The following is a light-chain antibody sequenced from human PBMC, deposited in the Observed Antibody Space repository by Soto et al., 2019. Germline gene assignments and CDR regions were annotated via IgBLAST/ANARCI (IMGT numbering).Light chain of an antibody. CDR3: SAYSTGSTPVL. V-gene: IGLV2-14*03. J-gene: IGLJ3*02. Sequence: QSALTQPASVSGSPGQSITISCTGTSSDVGSTFNYVSWYQHHPGKAPRLIMSDVNHRPSGVSDRFSGSKSGNTASLTISGLQAEDEARYFCSAYSTGSTPVLFGGGTKLTVL. CDR2: DVN. CDR1: SSDVGSTFNY.